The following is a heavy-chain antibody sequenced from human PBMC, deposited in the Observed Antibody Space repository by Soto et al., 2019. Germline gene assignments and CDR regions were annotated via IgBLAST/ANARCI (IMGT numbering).Heavy chain of an antibody. J-gene: IGHJ6*02. CDR1: GYSCTSYW. CDR3: ARQRSGYDLGYYYYGMDV. V-gene: IGHV5-51*01. Sequence: PGESLKISCKGSGYSCTSYWIGWVRQMPGKGLEWMGIIYPGDSDTRYSPSFQGQVTISADKSISTAYLQWSSLKASDTAMYYCARQRSGYDLGYYYYGMDVWGQGTTVTVSS. D-gene: IGHD5-12*01. CDR2: IYPGDSDT.